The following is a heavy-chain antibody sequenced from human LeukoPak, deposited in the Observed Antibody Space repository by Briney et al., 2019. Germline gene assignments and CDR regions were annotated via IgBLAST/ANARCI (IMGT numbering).Heavy chain of an antibody. J-gene: IGHJ4*02. Sequence: PGGSLRLSCAASGFTFSTYWMHWVRQAPGKGLVWVSRINRDASSIAYADSVQGRFTISRDNAKNSLYLQMNSLRAEDTALYYCTKGYCISTSCFTDYWGQGTLVTVSS. CDR3: TKGYCISTSCFTDY. V-gene: IGHV3-74*01. D-gene: IGHD2-2*02. CDR2: INRDASSI. CDR1: GFTFSTYW.